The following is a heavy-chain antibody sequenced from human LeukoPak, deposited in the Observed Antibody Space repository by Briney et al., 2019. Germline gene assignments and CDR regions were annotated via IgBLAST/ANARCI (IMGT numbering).Heavy chain of an antibody. V-gene: IGHV4-34*01. CDR2: INHSGST. Sequence: SETLSLTCAVYGGSFSGYYWSWIRQPPGKGLEWIGEINHSGSTNYNPSLKSRVTISVDTSKNQFSLKLSSVTAADTAVNYCARTPIVGAANFDYWGQGTLVTVSS. CDR1: GGSFSGYY. J-gene: IGHJ4*02. CDR3: ARTPIVGAANFDY. D-gene: IGHD1-26*01.